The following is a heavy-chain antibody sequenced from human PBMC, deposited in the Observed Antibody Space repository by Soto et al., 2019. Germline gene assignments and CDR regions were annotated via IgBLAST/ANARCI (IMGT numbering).Heavy chain of an antibody. CDR1: GFTFSSYG. D-gene: IGHD3-22*01. V-gene: IGHV3-33*01. CDR2: MWYDGSNQ. J-gene: IGHJ4*02. CDR3: ARDHALYSNYDGSGFYAY. Sequence: QVQLVESGGGVVQPGRSLRLSCAASGFTFSSYGMHWVRQAPGKGLEWVAVMWYDGSNQYYADSVKGRFTISRDNSKNTLYLQMNSLRAEDTAVYFCARDHALYSNYDGSGFYAYWGQGALVTVSS.